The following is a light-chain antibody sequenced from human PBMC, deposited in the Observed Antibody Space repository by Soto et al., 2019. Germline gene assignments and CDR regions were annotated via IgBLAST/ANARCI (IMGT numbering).Light chain of an antibody. Sequence: DIQMTQSPSSLSASVGDRVTITCRASQSISSYLNWYQQKPGKAPKLLLYAASSLQSGVPSRFSGSGSGTDFTLTISRLQPEDFATYYCQHSYSTPVTFGQGTKVEIK. V-gene: IGKV1-39*01. CDR3: QHSYSTPVT. J-gene: IGKJ1*01. CDR2: AAS. CDR1: QSISSY.